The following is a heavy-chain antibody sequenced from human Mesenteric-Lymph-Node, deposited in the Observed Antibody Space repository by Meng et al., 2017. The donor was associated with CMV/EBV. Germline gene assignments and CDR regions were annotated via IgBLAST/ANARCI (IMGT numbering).Heavy chain of an antibody. CDR3: ARVSGSYLGAFDV. D-gene: IGHD1-26*01. CDR2: IHPNGGGT. CDR1: GYTFAAYY. V-gene: IGHV1-2*02. Sequence: ASVKVSCKASGYTFAAYYMHWVRQAPGQGLEWMGWIHPNGGGTKYAQKFQGSVTMTRDTSISTAYMELSRLRSADTAMYYCARVSGSYLGAFDVWGQGTMVTVSS. J-gene: IGHJ3*01.